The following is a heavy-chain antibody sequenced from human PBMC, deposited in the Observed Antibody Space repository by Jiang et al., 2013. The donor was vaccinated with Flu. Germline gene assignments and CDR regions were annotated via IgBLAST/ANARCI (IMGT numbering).Heavy chain of an antibody. D-gene: IGHD3-22*01. CDR3: ARDGETYYYDSSGYYNWFDP. Sequence: SSYAISWVRQAPGQGLEWMGGIIPIFGTANYAQKFQGRVTITADKSTSTAYMELSSLRSEDTAVYYCARDGETYYYDSSGYYNWFDPWGQGTLVTVSS. CDR2: IIPIFGTA. J-gene: IGHJ5*02. CDR1: SSYA. V-gene: IGHV1-69*06.